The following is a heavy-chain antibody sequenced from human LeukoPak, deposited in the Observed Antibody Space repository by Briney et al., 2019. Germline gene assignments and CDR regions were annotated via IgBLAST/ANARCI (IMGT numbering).Heavy chain of an antibody. CDR2: ILGSGVTT. CDR3: AKWGDYDVLTGYYVPDY. J-gene: IGHJ4*02. D-gene: IGHD3-9*01. CDR1: GFTFSNYA. V-gene: IGHV3-23*01. Sequence: GGSLRLSCAASGFTFSNYAMSWVRQAPGKGLEWVSAILGSGVTTYYADSVKGRFTVSRDNSKSTLYLQMNTLRAEDTALYYCAKWGDYDVLTGYYVPDYWGQGTLVTVSP.